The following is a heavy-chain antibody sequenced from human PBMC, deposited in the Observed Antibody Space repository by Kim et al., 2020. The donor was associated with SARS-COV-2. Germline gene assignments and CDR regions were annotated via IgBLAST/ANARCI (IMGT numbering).Heavy chain of an antibody. Sequence: GTTHSPPKLQGRVTMPTDTSTSTAYMELRSLRSDDTAVYYCARVEYGMDVWGQGTTVTVSS. CDR2: GTT. CDR3: ARVEYGMDV. V-gene: IGHV1-18*01. J-gene: IGHJ6*02.